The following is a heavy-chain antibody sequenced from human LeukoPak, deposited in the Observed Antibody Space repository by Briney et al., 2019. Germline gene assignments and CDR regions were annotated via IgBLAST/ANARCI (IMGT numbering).Heavy chain of an antibody. V-gene: IGHV4-34*01. D-gene: IGHD2-21*02. CDR1: RGSSSGDY. J-gene: IGHJ4*02. Sequence: PSETLSLTCADYRGSSSGDYWSSIRQPPGKGLEWIGEVNHSGSTNYNPSLKSRVTISVDTSKNQFSLKLSSVTAADTAVYYCARCGGDCRNWGQGTLVTVSS. CDR3: ARCGGDCRN. CDR2: VNHSGST.